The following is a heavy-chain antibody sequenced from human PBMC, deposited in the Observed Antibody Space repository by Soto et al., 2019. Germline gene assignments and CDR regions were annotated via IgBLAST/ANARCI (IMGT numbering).Heavy chain of an antibody. CDR2: ISQGGSS. D-gene: IGHD6-13*01. J-gene: IGHJ6*02. Sequence: SETLSLTCAVYGGSLSGYYWSWVRQPPGEGLEWIGHISQGGSSKSSPSLKSRVTISVGTSRNQFSLKLSSVTAADTAVYYCARLTATATLVDYYYYGMDVWGQGTTVTVSS. V-gene: IGHV4-34*01. CDR3: ARLTATATLVDYYYYGMDV. CDR1: GGSLSGYY.